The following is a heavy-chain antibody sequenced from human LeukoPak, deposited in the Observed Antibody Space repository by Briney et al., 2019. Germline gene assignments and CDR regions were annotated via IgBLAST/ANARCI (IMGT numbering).Heavy chain of an antibody. Sequence: PSETLSLTCTVSGGSISSYYWSWIRQPAGKGLEWIGRIYTSGGTNYNPSLKSRVTMSVDTSKNQFSLKLSSVTAADTAVYYCARGFGELYQDPFDYWGQGTQVTVSS. CDR1: GGSISSYY. CDR3: ARGFGELYQDPFDY. J-gene: IGHJ4*02. D-gene: IGHD3-10*01. CDR2: IYTSGGT. V-gene: IGHV4-4*07.